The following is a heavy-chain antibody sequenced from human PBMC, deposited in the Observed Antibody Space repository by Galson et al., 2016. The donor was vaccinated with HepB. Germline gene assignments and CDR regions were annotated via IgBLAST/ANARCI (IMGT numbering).Heavy chain of an antibody. CDR3: ARGHRGGHDFWRGMNGVWFDP. J-gene: IGHJ5*02. Sequence: SETLSLTCAVYGGSLSGYYWSWIRQAPGKGLEWIGEINHSGRSKNNPSLKSRVTMSLDTSKNQISLKLSSVTAADTAVYYCARGHRGGHDFWRGMNGVWFDPWGQGTLVSVSS. D-gene: IGHD3-3*01. CDR2: INHSGRS. V-gene: IGHV4-34*01. CDR1: GGSLSGYY.